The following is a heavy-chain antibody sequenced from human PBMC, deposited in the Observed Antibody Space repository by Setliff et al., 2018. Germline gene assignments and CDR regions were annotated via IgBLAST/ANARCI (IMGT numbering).Heavy chain of an antibody. CDR2: MNPNSGNT. CDR1: GYTLSSYD. V-gene: IGHV1-8*01. J-gene: IGHJ4*02. D-gene: IGHD3-22*01. CDR3: ARAGYDSSGYYYEGGTY. Sequence: ASVKVSCKASGYTLSSYDINWVRQATGQGLEWMGWMNPNSGNTAYAQKFQGRVTMTRNSSISTAYMELSTLRSEDTAVYYCARAGYDSSGYYYEGGTYWGQGTLVTVSS.